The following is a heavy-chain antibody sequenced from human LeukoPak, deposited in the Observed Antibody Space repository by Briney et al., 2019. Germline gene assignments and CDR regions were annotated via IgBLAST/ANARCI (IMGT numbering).Heavy chain of an antibody. D-gene: IGHD6-13*01. V-gene: IGHV4-4*07. J-gene: IGHJ3*02. Sequence: PSETLSLTCTVSSGSISSYDWSWIRQPAGKGLEWIGRIYTSGSPNYNPSLKSRVTMSVDTSKNQFSLKLSSVTAADTAVYYCARFVGSSWLGFDIWGQGSMVTVSS. CDR2: IYTSGSP. CDR3: ARFVGSSWLGFDI. CDR1: SGSISSYD.